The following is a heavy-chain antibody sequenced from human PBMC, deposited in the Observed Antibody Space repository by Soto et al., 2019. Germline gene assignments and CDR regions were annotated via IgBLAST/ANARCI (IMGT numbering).Heavy chain of an antibody. V-gene: IGHV3-30*18. J-gene: IGHJ4*02. CDR1: GFTFSSYG. CDR3: AKDTWSIAAPLDY. D-gene: IGHD6-6*01. CDR2: ISYDGSNK. Sequence: QAGGSLRLSCAASGFTFSSYGMHWVRQAPGKGLEWVAVISYDGSNKYYADSVKGRFTISRDNSKNTLYLQMNSLRAEDTAVYYCAKDTWSIAAPLDYWGQGTLVTVSS.